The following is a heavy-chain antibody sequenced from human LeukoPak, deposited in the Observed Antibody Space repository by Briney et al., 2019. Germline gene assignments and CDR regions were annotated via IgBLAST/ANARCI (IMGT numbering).Heavy chain of an antibody. Sequence: GGSLRLSCAASGFTFTSYAMSWVRQAPGKGLEWVSAISDSGITTYYADSVKGRFTISRDNSKNTLYLQKNSLRAEDTAVYYCVKLTRGYCSGGSCYSDYWGQGTLVTVSS. J-gene: IGHJ4*02. D-gene: IGHD2-15*01. CDR1: GFTFTSYA. V-gene: IGHV3-23*01. CDR3: VKLTRGYCSGGSCYSDY. CDR2: ISDSGITT.